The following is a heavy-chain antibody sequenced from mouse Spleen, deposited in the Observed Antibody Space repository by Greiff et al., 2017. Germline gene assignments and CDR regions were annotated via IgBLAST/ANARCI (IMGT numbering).Heavy chain of an antibody. D-gene: IGHD3-3*01. CDR3: AREGTGRSMDY. V-gene: IGHV5-9-1*01. CDR1: GFTFSSYA. Sequence: EVNVVESGGGLVKPGGSLKLSCAASGFTFSSYAMSWVRQTPEKRLEWVATISSGGSYTYYPDSVKGRFTISRDNAKNTLYLQMSSLRSEDTAMYYCAREGTGRSMDYWGQGTSVTVSS. J-gene: IGHJ4*01. CDR2: ISSGGSYT.